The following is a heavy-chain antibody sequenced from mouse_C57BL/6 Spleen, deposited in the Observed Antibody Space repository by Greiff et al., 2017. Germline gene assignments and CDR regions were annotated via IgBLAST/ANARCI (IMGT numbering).Heavy chain of an antibody. CDR2: IYPGDGDT. J-gene: IGHJ2*01. D-gene: IGHD3-3*01. Sequence: VQLQQSGPELVKPGASVKISCKASGYAFSSSWMNWVKQRPGKGLEWIGRIYPGDGDTNYNGKFKGKATLTADKSSSTAYMQLSSLTSEDSAVYFCARSRGDVIYFDYWGQGTTLTVSS. CDR1: GYAFSSSW. V-gene: IGHV1-82*01. CDR3: ARSRGDVIYFDY.